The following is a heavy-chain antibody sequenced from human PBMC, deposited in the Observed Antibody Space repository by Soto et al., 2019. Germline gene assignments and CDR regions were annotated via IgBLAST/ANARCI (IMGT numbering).Heavy chain of an antibody. V-gene: IGHV1-3*01. J-gene: IGHJ5*01. Sequence: ASVKVSCKASGYTFTSYAMHWVRQAPGQRLEWMGWINAGNGNTKYAQKFQGRVTITTDTSTSTAYMELRSLRSNDTAVYYCARDRNSGSYYRAPPDIDSWGQGTLVTVSS. CDR1: GYTFTSYA. CDR2: INAGNGNT. D-gene: IGHD1-26*01. CDR3: ARDRNSGSYYRAPPDIDS.